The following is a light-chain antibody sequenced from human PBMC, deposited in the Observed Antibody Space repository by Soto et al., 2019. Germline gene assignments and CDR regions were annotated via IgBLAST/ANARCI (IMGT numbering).Light chain of an antibody. CDR3: SSYAGSNIA. V-gene: IGLV2-8*01. Sequence: QSVLTQPPSASGSPGQSVTISCTGTSIDVGGYNYVSWYQQHPGKAPKLMIYEVNKRPSGVPDRFSGSKSGNTASLTVSGLHAEDEAYYYCSSYAGSNIAFGGGTQLTVL. J-gene: IGLJ2*01. CDR1: SIDVGGYNY. CDR2: EVN.